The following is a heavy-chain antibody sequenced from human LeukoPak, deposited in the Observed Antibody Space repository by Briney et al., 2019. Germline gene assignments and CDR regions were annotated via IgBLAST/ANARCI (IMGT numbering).Heavy chain of an antibody. V-gene: IGHV1-69*13. CDR2: IIPIFGTA. J-gene: IGHJ4*02. D-gene: IGHD3-22*01. CDR1: GGTFSSYA. Sequence: GASVKVSCKASGGTFSSYAISWVRQAPGQGLEWTGGIIPIFGTANYAQKFQGRVTITADESTSTAYMELSSLRSEDAAVYYCARDDSSGYYYGDYWGQGTLVTVSS. CDR3: ARDDSSGYYYGDY.